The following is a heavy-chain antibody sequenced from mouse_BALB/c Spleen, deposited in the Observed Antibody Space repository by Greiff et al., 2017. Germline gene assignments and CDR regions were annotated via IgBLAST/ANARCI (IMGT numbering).Heavy chain of an antibody. V-gene: IGHV1-80*01. CDR2: IYPGDGDT. CDR3: ARFGNYVMDY. J-gene: IGHJ4*01. CDR1: GYAFSSYW. D-gene: IGHD1-1*02. Sequence: QVQLQQSGAELVRPGSSVKISCKASGYAFSSYWMNWVKQRPGQGLEWIGQIYPGDGDTNYNGKFKGKATLTADKSSSTAYMQLSSLTSEDSAVYFCARFGNYVMDYWGQGTSVTVSS.